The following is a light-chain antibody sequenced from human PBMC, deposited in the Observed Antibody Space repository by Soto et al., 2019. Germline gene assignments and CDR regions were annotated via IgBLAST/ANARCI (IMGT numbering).Light chain of an antibody. J-gene: IGKJ3*01. V-gene: IGKV1-39*01. CDR3: QQTYIIPFT. CDR1: QRISTS. CDR2: GAS. Sequence: DIPMTQSPSSLSASVGDRVTITCRAGQRISTSLNWYQQKPGKAPTLLISGASSLQSGVPSRFSGSGSLTDFTLTIRSLQPEDFAIYYCQQTYIIPFTFGPGTKVEI.